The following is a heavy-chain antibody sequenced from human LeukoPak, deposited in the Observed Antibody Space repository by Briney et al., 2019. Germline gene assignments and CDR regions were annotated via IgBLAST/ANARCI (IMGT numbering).Heavy chain of an antibody. Sequence: GVSLRLSCAASGFTFSSYGMHWVRQAQGKGLEWVAFIRYDGSNKYYADSVKGRFTISRDNSKNTLYLQMNSLRAEDTAVYYCAKDSSEGENWFDPWGQGTLVTVSS. CDR1: GFTFSSYG. J-gene: IGHJ5*02. CDR3: AKDSSEGENWFDP. CDR2: IRYDGSNK. D-gene: IGHD6-13*01. V-gene: IGHV3-30*02.